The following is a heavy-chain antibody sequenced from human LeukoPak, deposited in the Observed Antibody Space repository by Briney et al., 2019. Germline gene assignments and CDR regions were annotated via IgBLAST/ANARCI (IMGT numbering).Heavy chain of an antibody. D-gene: IGHD6-13*01. J-gene: IGHJ4*02. CDR3: ARTEADGRYLDF. Sequence: SQTLSLTCAISGDSVSSNTAAWNWVRQSPSRGLEWLGRTYYRSNWSRDYAISVKSRIIINPDTSKNQFSLQLSSMTPEGTAVYYCARTEADGRYLDFWGQGALVTVSS. V-gene: IGHV6-1*01. CDR2: TYYRSNWSR. CDR1: GDSVSSNTAA.